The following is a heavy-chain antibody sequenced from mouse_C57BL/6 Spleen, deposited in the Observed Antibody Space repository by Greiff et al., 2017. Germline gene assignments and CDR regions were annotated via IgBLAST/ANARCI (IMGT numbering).Heavy chain of an antibody. V-gene: IGHV5-9-1*02. Sequence: DVMLVESGEGLVKPGGSLKLSCAASGFTFSSYAMSWVRQTPEKRLEWVAYISSGGDYIYYADTVKGRFTISRDNARTTLYLQMSSLKSEDSAMXYCTRDDYDGTHDYGGQGTTLTVSS. CDR2: ISSGGDYI. D-gene: IGHD2-4*01. CDR1: GFTFSSYA. J-gene: IGHJ2*01. CDR3: TRDDYDGTHDY.